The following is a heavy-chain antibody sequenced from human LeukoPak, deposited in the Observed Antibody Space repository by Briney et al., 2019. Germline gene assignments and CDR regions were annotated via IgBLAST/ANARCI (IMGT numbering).Heavy chain of an antibody. CDR2: IYYSGST. J-gene: IGHJ6*02. D-gene: IGHD3-3*01. Sequence: SETLSLTCTVSGGSISSSSYYWGWIRQPPGKGLEWIGSIYYSGSTYYNPSLKSRVTISVDTSKNQFSLKLSSVTAADSAVYYCARYDFWSGYVMDVWGQGTTVTVSS. CDR1: GGSISSSSYY. CDR3: ARYDFWSGYVMDV. V-gene: IGHV4-39*01.